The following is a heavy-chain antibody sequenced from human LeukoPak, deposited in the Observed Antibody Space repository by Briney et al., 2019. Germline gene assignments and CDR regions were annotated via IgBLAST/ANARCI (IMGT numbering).Heavy chain of an antibody. CDR1: GGAIRSNY. V-gene: IGHV4-4*07. Sequence: SETLSLTCTVSGGAIRSNYWSWIRQPAGKGLEWIGQIYTSGSTNYNPSLKSRVTMSVDTSKNQFSLKLSSVTAADTAVYYCARGGNPANWFDPWGQGTLVTVSS. J-gene: IGHJ5*02. D-gene: IGHD1-14*01. CDR2: IYTSGST. CDR3: ARGGNPANWFDP.